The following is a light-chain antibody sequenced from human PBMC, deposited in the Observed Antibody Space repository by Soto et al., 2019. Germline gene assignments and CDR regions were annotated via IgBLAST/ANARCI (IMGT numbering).Light chain of an antibody. CDR1: QSVSSN. Sequence: EIVMTQSPATLSVSPGERATLSCRASQSVSSNLAWYQQKPGQAPRLLIYGASTRATGIPARFSGSGSGTECHLSISSLQTEDFADYYRQQYNTSRTPFGHGTKVQIK. V-gene: IGKV3-15*01. J-gene: IGKJ1*01. CDR2: GAS. CDR3: QQYNTSRTP.